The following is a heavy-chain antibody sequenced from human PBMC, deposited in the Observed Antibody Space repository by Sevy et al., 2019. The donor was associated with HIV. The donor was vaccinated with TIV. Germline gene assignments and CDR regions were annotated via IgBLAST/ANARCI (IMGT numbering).Heavy chain of an antibody. CDR3: ARLSGYSSSWSYFDY. J-gene: IGHJ4*02. D-gene: IGHD6-13*01. V-gene: IGHV3-48*01. Sequence: AGSLRLSCAASGFTFSSYSMNWVRQAPGKALEWVSSFSSSSSTIYYADSVKGRFTSSRDNAKNSLYLQMNSLRAEDTAVYYCARLSGYSSSWSYFDYWCQGTLVTVSS. CDR2: FSSSSSTI. CDR1: GFTFSSYS.